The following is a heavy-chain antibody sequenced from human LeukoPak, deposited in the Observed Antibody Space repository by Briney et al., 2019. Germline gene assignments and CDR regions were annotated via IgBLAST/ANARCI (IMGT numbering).Heavy chain of an antibody. J-gene: IGHJ4*02. V-gene: IGHV3-74*03. CDR3: ARDLDWILFDY. D-gene: IGHD3-9*01. CDR1: GFTLSTYW. Sequence: GGPLRLSCEASGFTLSTYWMHWVRQAPGKGLVWVARIRPEGTTTAYADSVKGRFTISRDNAKNTLFLQMNSLSAEDTAVYYCARDLDWILFDYWGQGTLVTVSS. CDR2: IRPEGTTT.